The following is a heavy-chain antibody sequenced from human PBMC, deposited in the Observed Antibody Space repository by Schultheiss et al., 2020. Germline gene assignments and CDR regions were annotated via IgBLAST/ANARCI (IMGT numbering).Heavy chain of an antibody. D-gene: IGHD5-18*01. V-gene: IGHV3-74*01. CDR2: INSDGSST. J-gene: IGHJ4*02. Sequence: GGSLRLSCAASGFTFSSYAMHWVRQAPGKGLVWVSRINSDGSSTSYADSVKGRFTISRDNAKNTLYLQMNSLRAEDTAVYYCAKDRSSKWIQLWIDYWGQGTLVNVYS. CDR1: GFTFSSYA. CDR3: AKDRSSKWIQLWIDY.